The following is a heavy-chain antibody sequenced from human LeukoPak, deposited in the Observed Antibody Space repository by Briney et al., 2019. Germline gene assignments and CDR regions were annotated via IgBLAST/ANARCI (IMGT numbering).Heavy chain of an antibody. J-gene: IGHJ4*02. D-gene: IGHD1-1*01. Sequence: GGSLRLSCAASGFTFSRYWMTWVRQAPGKGLEWVANIKEDGSENSYMESVKGRFTISRDNAKNSLYLQLNSLRAGDTAVYFCARQRYSDYWGQGTLATVSS. CDR2: IKEDGSEN. CDR3: ARQRYSDY. V-gene: IGHV3-7*01. CDR1: GFTFSRYW.